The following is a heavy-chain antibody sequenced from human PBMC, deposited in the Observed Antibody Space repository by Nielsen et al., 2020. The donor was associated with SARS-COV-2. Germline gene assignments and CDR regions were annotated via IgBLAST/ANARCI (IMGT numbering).Heavy chain of an antibody. CDR1: GFTSSDHY. CDR2: ISSSSYI. D-gene: IGHD1-14*01. CDR3: ARDLARKYYYYGMDV. J-gene: IGHJ6*02. V-gene: IGHV3-69-1*01. Sequence: GESLKISCAASGFTSSDHYIDWVRQAPGKGLEWVSSISSSSYIYYADSVKGRFTISRDNAKNSLYLQMNSLRAEDTAVYYCARDLARKYYYYGMDVWGQGTTVTVSS.